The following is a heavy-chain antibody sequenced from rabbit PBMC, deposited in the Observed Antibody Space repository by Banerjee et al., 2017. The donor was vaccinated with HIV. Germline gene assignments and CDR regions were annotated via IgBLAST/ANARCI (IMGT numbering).Heavy chain of an antibody. J-gene: IGHJ4*01. D-gene: IGHD6-1*01. CDR3: ARDLNTGYRDYGYHDL. V-gene: IGHV1S45*01. Sequence: QEQLEESGGDLVKPEGSLTLTCTASGFSFSGSYWICWVRQAPGKGLEWIACISTSTGKTLYASWAKGRFTISKTSPTTVTLQLNSLTAADTATYFCARDLNTGYRDYGYHDLWGQGTLVTVS. CDR1: GFSFSGSYW. CDR2: ISTSTGKT.